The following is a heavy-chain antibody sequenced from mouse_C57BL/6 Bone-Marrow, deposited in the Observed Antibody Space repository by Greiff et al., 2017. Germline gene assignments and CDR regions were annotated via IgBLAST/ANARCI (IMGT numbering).Heavy chain of an antibody. V-gene: IGHV14-4*01. CDR1: GFNIKDDY. Sequence: VQLQQSGAELVRPGASVKLSCTASGFNIKDDYMHWVKQRPEQGLEWIGWIDPENGDTEYASKFQGKAPITADTSSNTAYLQLSSLTSEDTAVYDGTTGDDGYDVYYFDYGGQGTTLTVTS. D-gene: IGHD2-2*01. CDR2: IDPENGDT. CDR3: TTGDDGYDVYYFDY. J-gene: IGHJ2*01.